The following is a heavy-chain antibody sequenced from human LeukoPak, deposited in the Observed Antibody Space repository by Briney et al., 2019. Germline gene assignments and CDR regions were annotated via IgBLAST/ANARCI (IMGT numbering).Heavy chain of an antibody. CDR3: ARAVAGTIFDY. CDR2: IIPILGIA. V-gene: IGHV1-69*04. J-gene: IGHJ4*02. Sequence: SVKVSCKASGYTFTSYDIHWVRQAPGQGLEWMGRIIPILGIANYAQKFQGRVTITADKSTSTAYMELSSLRSEDTAVYYCARAVAGTIFDYWGQGTLVTVSS. D-gene: IGHD6-19*01. CDR1: GYTFTSYD.